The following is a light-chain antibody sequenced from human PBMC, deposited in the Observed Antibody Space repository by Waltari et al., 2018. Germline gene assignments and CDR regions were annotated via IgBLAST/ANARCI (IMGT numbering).Light chain of an antibody. Sequence: SYELTQSPSVSVSPGQTATITCPGDALPKKYAYWYQQKSGQAPVLVIYKDTKRPSGIPEKFSGSSTGTMATLTISGAQVEDEGYYYCYSAEISGKLWAFGGGTKLTVL. J-gene: IGLJ3*02. CDR3: YSAEISGKLWA. CDR1: ALPKKY. V-gene: IGLV3-10*01. CDR2: KDT.